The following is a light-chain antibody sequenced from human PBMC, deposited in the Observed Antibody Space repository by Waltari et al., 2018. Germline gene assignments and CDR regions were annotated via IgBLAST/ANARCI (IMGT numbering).Light chain of an antibody. Sequence: QSALTQPASVSGSPGQSIPLSCPGSSSDVGCSNLVSWYLHHPGQAPKLIIYEVTKRPSGVSNRFSGSKSGNTASLTISGLQAEDEADYYCYSYAGGRVFGTGTKVTVL. CDR3: YSYAGGRV. CDR2: EVT. CDR1: SSDVGCSNL. J-gene: IGLJ1*01. V-gene: IGLV2-23*02.